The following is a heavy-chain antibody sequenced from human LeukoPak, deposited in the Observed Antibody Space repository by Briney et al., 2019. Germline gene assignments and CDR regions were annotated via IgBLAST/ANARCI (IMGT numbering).Heavy chain of an antibody. V-gene: IGHV3-7*01. D-gene: IGHD3-10*01. J-gene: IGHJ3*02. Sequence: GSLGLSCAASGFTFSSYWMSWVRQAPGKGLEWVANIKQDGSEKYYVDSVKGRFTISRDNAKNSLYLQMNSLRAEDTAVYYCASPLWVVSPGHDAFDIWGQGTMVTVSS. CDR3: ASPLWVVSPGHDAFDI. CDR1: GFTFSSYW. CDR2: IKQDGSEK.